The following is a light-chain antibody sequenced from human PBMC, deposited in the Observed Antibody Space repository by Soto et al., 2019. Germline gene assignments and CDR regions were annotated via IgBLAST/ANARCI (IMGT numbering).Light chain of an antibody. CDR2: DDT. CDR3: HVWDNVGDHYV. Sequence: SYELTQPPSVSVAPGQTARLACAGNNIGSKSVHWYQQRPGQAPVLVVYDDTDRPSGIPERFSGSNSGNTATLTISRVEAGDEADYYCHVWDNVGDHYVFGPGTKGTVL. CDR1: NIGSKS. J-gene: IGLJ1*01. V-gene: IGLV3-21*02.